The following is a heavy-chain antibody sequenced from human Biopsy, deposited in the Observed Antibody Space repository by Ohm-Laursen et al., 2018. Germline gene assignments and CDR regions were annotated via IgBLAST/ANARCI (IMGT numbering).Heavy chain of an antibody. CDR1: GGSISNNNYY. J-gene: IGHJ5*02. V-gene: IGHV4-39*02. CDR3: ARDYDTSGYYYVS. Sequence: GTLSLTCTVSGGSISNNNYYWGWIGKPPGKGLEWIGGIFYRGTTHYKPSLKSRLNISVETSKNHFSLKLNSVTAADTAVYYCARDYDTSGYYYVSWGQGTLVTVSS. D-gene: IGHD3-22*01. CDR2: IFYRGTT.